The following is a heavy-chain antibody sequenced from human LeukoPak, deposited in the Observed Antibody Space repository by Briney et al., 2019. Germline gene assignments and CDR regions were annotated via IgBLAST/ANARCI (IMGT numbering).Heavy chain of an antibody. V-gene: IGHV3-48*01. Sequence: QAGGSLRLSCAASGFTFGDHIMNWVRQLPGKRLEWVAYVSGSGSTVYYADSVKGRCTVSRDNGKSSLYLQMNSLRVEDTALYYCVRQFASWGQGTLDTVSS. CDR2: VSGSGSTV. J-gene: IGHJ4*02. CDR1: GFTFGDHI. CDR3: VRQFAS.